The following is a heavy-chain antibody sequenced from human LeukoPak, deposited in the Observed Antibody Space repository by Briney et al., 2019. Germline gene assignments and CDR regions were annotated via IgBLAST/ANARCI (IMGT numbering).Heavy chain of an antibody. V-gene: IGHV4-4*07. J-gene: IGHJ5*02. Sequence: PSETLSLTCTVSGGSISSKYWSWIRQPAGKGLEWTGRIHTSGSTVYNPSLKSRITMSVDTAKNQFSLKVTSVTAADTALYYCAREVAYCSGGSCYAGWFDPWGQGTLVTVSS. CDR1: GGSISSKY. CDR2: IHTSGST. CDR3: AREVAYCSGGSCYAGWFDP. D-gene: IGHD2-15*01.